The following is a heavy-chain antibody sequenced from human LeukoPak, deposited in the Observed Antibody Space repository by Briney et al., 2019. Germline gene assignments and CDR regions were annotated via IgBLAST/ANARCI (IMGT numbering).Heavy chain of an antibody. V-gene: IGHV4-34*01. CDR1: GGSISSYY. J-gene: IGHJ4*02. D-gene: IGHD2-15*01. CDR2: INHSGST. Sequence: PSETLSLTCTVSGGSISSYYWSWIRQPPGKGLEWIGEINHSGSTNYNPSLKSRVTISVDTSKNQFSLKLSSVTAADTAVYYCARGYIVVVVAATRGYFDYWGQGTLVTVSS. CDR3: ARGYIVVVVAATRGYFDY.